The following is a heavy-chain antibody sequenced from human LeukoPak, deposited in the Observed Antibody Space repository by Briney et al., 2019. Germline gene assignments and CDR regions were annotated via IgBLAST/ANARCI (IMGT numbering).Heavy chain of an antibody. D-gene: IGHD6-13*01. CDR1: GFTFSSYA. CDR3: ARETTGYSSSWYYYYYYMDV. J-gene: IGHJ6*03. CDR2: ISYDGSNK. Sequence: GGSLRLSCAASGFTFSSYAMHWVRQAPGKGLEWVAVISYDGSNKYYADSVKGRFTISRDNSKNTLYLQMNSLRAEDTAVYYCARETTGYSSSWYYYYYYMDVWGKGTTVTVSS. V-gene: IGHV3-30*04.